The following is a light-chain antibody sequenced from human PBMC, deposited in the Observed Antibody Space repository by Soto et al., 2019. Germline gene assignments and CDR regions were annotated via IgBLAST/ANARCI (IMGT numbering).Light chain of an antibody. CDR3: QQYGSSPPIT. Sequence: EIVLTQSPGTLSLSPGERATLCCRASRSVRSSYLAWYQQKPGQAPRLLIYGASSRATGIPDRFSGSGSGTDFTLTISRLEPEDFAVYYCQQYGSSPPITFGQGTRLEI. V-gene: IGKV3-20*01. CDR1: RSVRSSY. CDR2: GAS. J-gene: IGKJ5*01.